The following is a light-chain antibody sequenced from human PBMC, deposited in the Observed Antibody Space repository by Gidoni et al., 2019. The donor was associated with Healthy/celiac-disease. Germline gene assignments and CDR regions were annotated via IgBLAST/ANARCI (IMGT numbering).Light chain of an antibody. CDR1: QGSSNY. CDR2: AAS. Sequence: DIQMIQSPSSLSASVGDRVTITCRASQGSSNYLAWYQQKPGKVPKLLIYAASTLQSGFPSRFSGSGSGTDFTLTISSLQPEDVATYYCQKYNSAPQGTFGPGTKVDIK. CDR3: QKYNSAPQGT. V-gene: IGKV1-27*01. J-gene: IGKJ3*01.